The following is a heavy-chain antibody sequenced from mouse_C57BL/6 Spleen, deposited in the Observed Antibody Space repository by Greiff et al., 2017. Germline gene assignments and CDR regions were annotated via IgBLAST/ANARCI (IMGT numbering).Heavy chain of an antibody. CDR3: AITTDFGY. CDR1: GYTFTSYW. Sequence: VQLQQSGAELVMPGASVKLSCKASGYTFTSYWMHWVKQRPGQGLEWIGEIDPSDSYTNYNQKFKGKSTLTVDKSSSTAYMQLSSLTSEDSAVYYCAITTDFGYWGQGTTLTVSS. CDR2: IDPSDSYT. V-gene: IGHV1-69*01. J-gene: IGHJ2*01. D-gene: IGHD1-1*01.